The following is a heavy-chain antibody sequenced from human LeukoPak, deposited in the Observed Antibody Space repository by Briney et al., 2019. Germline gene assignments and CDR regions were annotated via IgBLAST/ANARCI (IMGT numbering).Heavy chain of an antibody. D-gene: IGHD3-16*02. CDR3: ARDAQIYDYVWGSYRPDAFDI. J-gene: IGHJ3*02. CDR2: ISAYNGNT. CDR1: GYTFTSYG. Sequence: ASVKVSRKASGYTFTSYGISWVRQAPGQGLEWMGWISAYNGNTNYAQKLQGRVTMTTDTSTSTAYMELRSLRSDDTAVYYCARDAQIYDYVWGSYRPDAFDIWGQGTMVTVSS. V-gene: IGHV1-18*01.